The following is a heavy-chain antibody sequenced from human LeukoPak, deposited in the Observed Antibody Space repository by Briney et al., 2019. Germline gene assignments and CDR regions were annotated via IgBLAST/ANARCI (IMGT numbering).Heavy chain of an antibody. CDR2: IYYSGST. Sequence: SETLSLTCTVSGGSISSYYWSCIRQPPGKGLEWIGSIYYSGSTNYNPSLKSRVTISIDTSKNQFSLKLSSVAAADTAVYYCAWGGYYGSGSVDAFHIWAQGTMVTVSS. CDR3: AWGGYYGSGSVDAFHI. D-gene: IGHD3-10*01. V-gene: IGHV4-59*01. CDR1: GGSISSYY. J-gene: IGHJ3*02.